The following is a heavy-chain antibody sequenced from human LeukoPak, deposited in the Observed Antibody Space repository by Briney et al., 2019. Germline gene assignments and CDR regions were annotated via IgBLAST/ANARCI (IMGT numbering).Heavy chain of an antibody. Sequence: GGSLRLSCAASGFTFSSYAMSWVRQAPGKGLEWVSGISGSDNNTYYPDSVKGRFTISRDNSNNTLYLQMNSLRVEDTAVYYCARDLNREDFDYWGQGTLVVVSS. D-gene: IGHD1-14*01. CDR1: GFTFSSYA. V-gene: IGHV3-23*01. CDR2: ISGSDNNT. CDR3: ARDLNREDFDY. J-gene: IGHJ4*02.